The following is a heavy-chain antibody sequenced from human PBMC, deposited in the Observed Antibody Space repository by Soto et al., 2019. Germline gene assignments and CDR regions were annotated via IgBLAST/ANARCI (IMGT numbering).Heavy chain of an antibody. V-gene: IGHV1-8*01. CDR3: ARTYYDILAGYSYYYYGMDV. D-gene: IGHD3-9*01. J-gene: IGHJ6*02. CDR2: MNPNSGNT. CDR1: GYTFTSYD. Sequence: QVQLVQSGAEVKKPGASVKVSCKASGYTFTSYDINWVRQATGQGLEWMGWMNPNSGNTGYAQKFQGRVTMTRNTAISRAYMGLSSLSSEDTAVYCCARTYYDILAGYSYYYYGMDVWGQGTTVTVSS.